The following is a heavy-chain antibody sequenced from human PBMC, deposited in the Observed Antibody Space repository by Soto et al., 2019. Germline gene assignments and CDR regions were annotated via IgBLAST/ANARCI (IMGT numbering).Heavy chain of an antibody. CDR1: GGSISSGGYY. Sequence: SETLSLTCTVSGGSISSGGYYWSWIRQHPGKGLEWIGYIYYSGSTYYNPSLKSRVTISVDTSKNQFSLKLSSVTAADTAVYYCARDKATVTTPSYYYYYMDVWGKGTTVTVSS. V-gene: IGHV4-31*03. CDR3: ARDKATVTTPSYYYYYMDV. CDR2: IYYSGST. J-gene: IGHJ6*03. D-gene: IGHD4-17*01.